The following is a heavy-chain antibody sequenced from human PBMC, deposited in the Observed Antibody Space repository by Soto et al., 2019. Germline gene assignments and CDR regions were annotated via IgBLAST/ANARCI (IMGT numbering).Heavy chain of an antibody. Sequence: QVQLQQWGAGLLKPSETLSLTCAVYGGSFSGYYWSWIRQPPGKGLEWIGEINHSGSTNYNPSLKSRVTISVDTSTNQFSLKLSSVTAADTAVYYCARGPRNRIAAAGTPHRPFNRYFDYWGQGILVTVSS. CDR3: ARGPRNRIAAAGTPHRPFNRYFDY. J-gene: IGHJ4*02. CDR2: INHSGST. D-gene: IGHD6-13*01. V-gene: IGHV4-34*01. CDR1: GGSFSGYY.